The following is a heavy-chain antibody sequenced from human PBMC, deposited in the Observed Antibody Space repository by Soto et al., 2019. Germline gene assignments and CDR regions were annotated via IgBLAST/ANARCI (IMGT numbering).Heavy chain of an antibody. CDR1: GFTFSSYG. D-gene: IGHD1-26*01. CDR2: ISYDGSNK. Sequence: GGSLRLSCAASGFTFSSYGMHWVRQAPGKGLEWVAVISYDGSNKYYADSVKGRFTISRDNSKNTLYLQMNSLRAEDTAVYYCATTIVGATTIDYWGQGTLVTVSS. CDR3: ATTIVGATTIDY. J-gene: IGHJ4*02. V-gene: IGHV3-30*03.